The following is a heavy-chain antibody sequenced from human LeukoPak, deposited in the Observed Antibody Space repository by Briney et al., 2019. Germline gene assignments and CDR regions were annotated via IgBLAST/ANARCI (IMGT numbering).Heavy chain of an antibody. CDR3: ARIRGSGWYVRYFDY. D-gene: IGHD6-19*01. CDR2: IYYSGST. CDR1: GGSVSSGSYY. V-gene: IGHV4-61*01. J-gene: IGHJ4*02. Sequence: SETLSLTCTVSGGSVSSGSYYWSWIRQPPGKGLEWIGYIYYSGSTNYNPSLKSRVTISVDTSKNQFSLKLSSVTAADTAVYYCARIRGSGWYVRYFDYWGQGTLVTVSS.